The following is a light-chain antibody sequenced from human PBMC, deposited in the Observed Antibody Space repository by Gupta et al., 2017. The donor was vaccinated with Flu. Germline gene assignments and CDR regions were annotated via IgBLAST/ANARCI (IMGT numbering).Light chain of an antibody. J-gene: IGKJ2*01. V-gene: IGKV3-20*01. CDR3: QQYGGSPMFT. Sequence: EIVLTQSPGTLSLSPGDRATISCRASQGLSSTYLVWYQQKPGQAPSLLIYGTSSRAIGIPDTFSGSGSGTDFTLTISRLEPEDFAVYYCQQYGGSPMFTFGQGTKLEI. CDR1: QGLSSTY. CDR2: GTS.